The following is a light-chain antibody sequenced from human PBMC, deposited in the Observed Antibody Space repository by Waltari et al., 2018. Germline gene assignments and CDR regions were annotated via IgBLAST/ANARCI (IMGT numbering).Light chain of an antibody. CDR3: QAWDSNTV. CDR1: ILGHKN. V-gene: IGLV3-1*01. J-gene: IGLJ3*02. Sequence: SFELTQPPSVSVSPGQTATITCSGAILGHKNSCWYQQKPGQSPVLVIYEDNKRPSVIPARFSGSNSGNTAPLTSSGTQSLDEADYYCQAWDSNTVFGGGTKLTVL. CDR2: EDN.